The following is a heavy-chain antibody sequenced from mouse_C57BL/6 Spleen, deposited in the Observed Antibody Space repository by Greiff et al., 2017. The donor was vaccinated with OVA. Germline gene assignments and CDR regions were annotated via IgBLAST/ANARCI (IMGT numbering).Heavy chain of an antibody. CDR1: GYTFTSYW. CDR3: ARSLREYYFDY. V-gene: IGHV1-7*01. J-gene: IGHJ2*01. CDR2: INPSSGYT. Sequence: VQGVESGAELAKPGASVKLSCKASGYTFTSYWMHWVKQRPGQGLEWIGYINPSSGYTKYNQKFKDKATLTADKSSSTAYMQLSSLTYEDSAVYYCARSLREYYFDYWGQGTTLTVSS.